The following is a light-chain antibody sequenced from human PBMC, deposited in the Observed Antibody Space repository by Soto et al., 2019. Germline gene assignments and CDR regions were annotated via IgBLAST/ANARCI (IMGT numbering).Light chain of an antibody. CDR3: QHYNSYSEA. J-gene: IGKJ1*01. CDR2: KAS. CDR1: QTISSW. V-gene: IGKV1-5*03. Sequence: DIQMTQSPSTLSGSVGDRVTITCRASQTISSWLAWYQQKPGKAPKLLIYKASTLKSGVPSRFSGSGSGTEFTLTIGSLQPDDFATYYCQHYNSYSEAFGQGTKVEL.